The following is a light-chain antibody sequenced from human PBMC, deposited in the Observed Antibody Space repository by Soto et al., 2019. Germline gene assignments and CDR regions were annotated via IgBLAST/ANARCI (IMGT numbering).Light chain of an antibody. CDR1: SGDIGSYNR. J-gene: IGLJ1*01. CDR3: SSYTNINTRACV. CDR2: EVT. V-gene: IGLV2-14*01. Sequence: QSALTQPASVSGSPGQSITISRTGTSGDIGSYNRVSWYQQHPGKAPKLIIYEVTDRPSGVSNRFSGSKSGNTASLTISGLQAEDEAEYYCSSYTNINTRACVFGTGTKVTVL.